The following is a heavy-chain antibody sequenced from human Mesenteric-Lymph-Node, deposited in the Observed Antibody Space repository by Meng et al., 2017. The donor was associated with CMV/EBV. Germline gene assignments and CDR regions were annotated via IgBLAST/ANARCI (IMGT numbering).Heavy chain of an antibody. V-gene: IGHV3-30-3*01. Sequence: GESLKISCAASGFPFNSYAMHWVRQAPGKGLEWVAVISYDGSNKDYADSVKGRFTISRDNSKNTLYLQMNSLRAEDTAVYYCARGGGSSDYWGQGTLVTVSS. CDR3: ARGGGSSDY. CDR2: ISYDGSNK. CDR1: GFPFNSYA. D-gene: IGHD2-2*01. J-gene: IGHJ4*02.